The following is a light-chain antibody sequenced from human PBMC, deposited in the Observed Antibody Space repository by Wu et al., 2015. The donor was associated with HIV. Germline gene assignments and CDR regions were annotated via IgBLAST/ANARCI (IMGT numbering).Light chain of an antibody. V-gene: IGKV3-11*01. Sequence: EIVLTQFPVTLSLSPGERATLSCRASHSVDSSLAWYQQRPGQSPRLLIYDASKRATGTPARFRGSGSGTDFTLTISSLEPEDFAVYYCQQRSYSPLTFGQGTRLEI. CDR2: DAS. CDR1: HSVDSS. J-gene: IGKJ5*01. CDR3: QQRSYSPLT.